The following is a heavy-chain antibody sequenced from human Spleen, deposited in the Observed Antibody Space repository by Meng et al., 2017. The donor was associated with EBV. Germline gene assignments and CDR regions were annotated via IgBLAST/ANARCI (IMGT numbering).Heavy chain of an antibody. CDR2: LIPMFGAP. V-gene: IGHV1-69*01. Sequence: QVQWVQPGAEVEEPGSSVKVACKTSGGPFRTDAISWVRQAPGQGLEWMGGLIPMFGAPNYAQKFQGRITITADESTSTHYMELSSLRSEDTAVYYCASESGRGYTPDYWGQGTLVTVSS. CDR1: GGPFRTDA. J-gene: IGHJ4*02. D-gene: IGHD5-18*01. CDR3: ASESGRGYTPDY.